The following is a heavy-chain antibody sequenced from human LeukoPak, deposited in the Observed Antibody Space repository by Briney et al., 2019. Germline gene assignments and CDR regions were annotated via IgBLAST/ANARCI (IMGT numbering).Heavy chain of an antibody. CDR2: ISSSGSTI. D-gene: IGHD3-3*01. CDR1: GFTFSDYY. J-gene: IGHJ4*02. Sequence: PGGSLRLSCAASGFTFSDYYMSWIRQAPGKGLEWVSDISSSGSTIYYADSVKGRFTISRDNAKNSLYLQMNSLRAEDTAVYYCARPGFDFWSGYPLDWGQGTLVTVSS. V-gene: IGHV3-11*01. CDR3: ARPGFDFWSGYPLD.